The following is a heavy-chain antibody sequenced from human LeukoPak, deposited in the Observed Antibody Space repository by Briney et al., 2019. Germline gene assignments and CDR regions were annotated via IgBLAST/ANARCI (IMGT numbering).Heavy chain of an antibody. CDR3: ARSPASEYCSGGSCYSVFDY. J-gene: IGHJ4*02. D-gene: IGHD2-15*01. CDR2: MNPNSGNT. V-gene: IGHV1-8*01. CDR1: GYTFTSYD. Sequence: ASVKVSCKASGYTFTSYDINWVRQGTGQGLEWMGWMNPNSGNTGYAQKFQGRVTMTRNTSISTAYMELSSLRSEDTAVYYCARSPASEYCSGGSCYSVFDYWGQGTLDTVSS.